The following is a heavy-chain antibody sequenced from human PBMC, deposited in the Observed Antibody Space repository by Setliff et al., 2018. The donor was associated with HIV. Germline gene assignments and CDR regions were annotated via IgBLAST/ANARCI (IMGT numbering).Heavy chain of an antibody. CDR2: MNPKTGNT. CDR3: ARIAVGGSHGPDYHMDV. CDR1: GYTFNNFD. D-gene: IGHD6-13*01. Sequence: ASVKVSCKASGYTFNNFDINWVRQTAGQGLEWVGWMNPKTGNTGYAHRFQGRVSITSSTSTGTAYMELTGLKPEDTAAYFCARIAVGGSHGPDYHMDVWGGGTMVTVSS. V-gene: IGHV1-8*03. J-gene: IGHJ6*03.